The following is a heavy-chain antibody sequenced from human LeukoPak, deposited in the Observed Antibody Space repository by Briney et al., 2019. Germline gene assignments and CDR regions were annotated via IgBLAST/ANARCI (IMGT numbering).Heavy chain of an antibody. CDR2: ISAYNGNT. J-gene: IGHJ4*02. CDR3: GRVPSTLYDFWSAYLIDY. CDR1: GYTFTDYY. Sequence: ASVKVSCKASGYTFTDYYIHWVRQAPGQGLEWMGWISAYNGNTNYAQKLQGRVTMTRDTSTSTAYMELRSLRSDDTAVYYCGRVPSTLYDFWSAYLIDYWGQGTLVTVSS. D-gene: IGHD3-3*01. V-gene: IGHV1-18*04.